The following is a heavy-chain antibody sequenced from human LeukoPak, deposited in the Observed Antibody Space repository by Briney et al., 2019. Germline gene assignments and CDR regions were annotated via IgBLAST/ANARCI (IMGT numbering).Heavy chain of an antibody. J-gene: IGHJ4*02. CDR3: ARPEYSYGIGSADY. CDR2: IWYDGSNK. CDR1: GFTFSSYG. V-gene: IGHV3-33*01. D-gene: IGHD5-18*01. Sequence: PGGSLRLSCAASGFTFSSYGMHWVRQAPGKGLEWVAVIWYDGSNKYYADSVKGRFTISRDNSKNTLYLQMNSLRAEDTAVYYCARPEYSYGIGSADYWGQGTLVTVSS.